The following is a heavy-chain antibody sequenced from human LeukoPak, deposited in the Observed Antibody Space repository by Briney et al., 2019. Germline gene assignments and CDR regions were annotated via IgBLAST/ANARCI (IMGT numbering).Heavy chain of an antibody. D-gene: IGHD1-26*01. V-gene: IGHV3-74*01. J-gene: IGHJ1*01. CDR1: GFTFSSYW. CDR2: INSDGSST. CDR3: ARGPWELYTAAEYFQH. Sequence: GGSLRLSCAASGFTFSSYWMHWVRQARGKGLVWVSRINSDGSSTSYADSVKGRFTISRDNAKKTLYLQMNSLRAEDTAVYYCARGPWELYTAAEYFQHWGQGTLVTVSS.